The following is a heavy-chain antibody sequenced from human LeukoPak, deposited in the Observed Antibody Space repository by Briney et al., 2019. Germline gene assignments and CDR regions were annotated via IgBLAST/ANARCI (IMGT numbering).Heavy chain of an antibody. CDR2: ISGSGGST. D-gene: IGHD3-3*01. V-gene: IGHV3-23*01. J-gene: IGHJ3*02. Sequence: PGGSLRLSCAASGFTFSSYAMSWVRQAPGKGLEWVSAISGSGGSTYYADSVKGRFTISGDNSKNTLYLQMNSLRAEDTAVYYCAKVLRFLEWLFPDAFDIWGQGTMVTVSS. CDR3: AKVLRFLEWLFPDAFDI. CDR1: GFTFSSYA.